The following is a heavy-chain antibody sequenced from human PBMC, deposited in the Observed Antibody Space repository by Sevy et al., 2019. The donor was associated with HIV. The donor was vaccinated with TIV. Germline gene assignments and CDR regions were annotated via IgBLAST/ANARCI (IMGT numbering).Heavy chain of an antibody. J-gene: IGHJ4*02. D-gene: IGHD3-3*02. V-gene: IGHV4-4*02. CDR3: AAEAGTDILGYYFDS. CDR1: GDSIISSRL. Sequence: SETLSLTCTVSGDSIISSRLWSWFRQSPGKGLEWIGDMYHRGTTNYSPSLKNRVIMSVDKSKNQFSLKLTSVTAADTAVYYCAAEAGTDILGYYFDSWGQGIPVTVSS. CDR2: MYHRGTT.